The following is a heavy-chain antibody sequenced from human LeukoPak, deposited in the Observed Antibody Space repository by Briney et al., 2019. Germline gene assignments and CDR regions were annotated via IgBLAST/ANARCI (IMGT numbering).Heavy chain of an antibody. V-gene: IGHV5-51*01. Sequence: GESLKISCKGSGYSFTSYWICWVRQMPGKGLEWMGIIYPGDSDTRYSPSVQGQVTISADKSISTAYLQWSSLKDSDTAMYYCARTTLEWLCPSDAFDIWGQGTMVTVSS. D-gene: IGHD3-3*01. CDR1: GYSFTSYW. J-gene: IGHJ3*02. CDR3: ARTTLEWLCPSDAFDI. CDR2: IYPGDSDT.